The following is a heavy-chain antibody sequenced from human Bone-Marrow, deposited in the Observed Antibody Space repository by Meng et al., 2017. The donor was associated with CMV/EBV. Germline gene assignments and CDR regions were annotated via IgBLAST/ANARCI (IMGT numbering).Heavy chain of an antibody. D-gene: IGHD2-2*02. Sequence: SVKVSCKASGGTFSSYAISWVRQAPGQGLEWMGGIIPIFGTANYAQKFQGRVTITTDESTSTDYMELSSLRSEDTAVYYCARGAYCSSTSCYMSWFDPWGQGTLVTVSS. CDR3: ARGAYCSSTSCYMSWFDP. J-gene: IGHJ5*02. V-gene: IGHV1-69*05. CDR2: IIPIFGTA. CDR1: GGTFSSYA.